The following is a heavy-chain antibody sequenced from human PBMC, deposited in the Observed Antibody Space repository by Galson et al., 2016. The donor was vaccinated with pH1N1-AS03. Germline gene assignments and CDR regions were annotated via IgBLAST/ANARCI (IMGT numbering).Heavy chain of an antibody. D-gene: IGHD3-3*01. CDR3: AREGDDFWGDSKYGADY. CDR1: GDTFSNYA. CDR2: VIPTLGTY. J-gene: IGHJ4*02. V-gene: IGHV1-69*10. Sequence: SVKVSCKASGDTFSNYALSWVRQAPGQGLDWMGGVIPTLGTYKHAQKFQDRVTITADKSTSTAYLELSSLRVEDTAVYYCAREGDDFWGDSKYGADYWGQGTLVTVSS.